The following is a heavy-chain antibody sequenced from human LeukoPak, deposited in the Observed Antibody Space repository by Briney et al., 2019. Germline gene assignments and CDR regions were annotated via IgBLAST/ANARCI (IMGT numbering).Heavy chain of an antibody. CDR3: ARDLRLTWV. Sequence: GGSLKLSCAASGFTFSDYYMSWIRQAPGKGLEWVSYISTTSSFTNYADSVKGRFTISRDNAKNSLYLQMNSLRAEDTAVYYCARDLRLTWVGGQGTLVTVSS. CDR2: ISTTSSFT. V-gene: IGHV3-11*05. D-gene: IGHD2-15*01. J-gene: IGHJ4*02. CDR1: GFTFSDYY.